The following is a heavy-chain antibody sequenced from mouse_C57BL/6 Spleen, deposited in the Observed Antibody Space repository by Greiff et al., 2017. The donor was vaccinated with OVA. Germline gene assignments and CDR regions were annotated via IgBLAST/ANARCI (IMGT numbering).Heavy chain of an antibody. J-gene: IGHJ2*01. V-gene: IGHV1-64*01. CDR3: AGDYYGSSFDY. CDR1: GYTFTSYW. CDR2: IHPNSGST. D-gene: IGHD1-1*01. Sequence: QVQLQQPGAELVKPGASVKLSCKASGYTFTSYWMHWVKQRPGQGLEWIGMIHPNSGSTNYNEKFKSKATLTVDQSSSTAYMQLSSLTSEDSAVYYSAGDYYGSSFDYWGQGTTLTVSS.